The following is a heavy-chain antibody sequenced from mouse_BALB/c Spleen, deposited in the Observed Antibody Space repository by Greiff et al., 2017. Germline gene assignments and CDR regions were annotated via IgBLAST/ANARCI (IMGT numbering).Heavy chain of an antibody. CDR3: ARSRSLDY. CDR2: INPSTGYT. J-gene: IGHJ2*01. Sequence: QVQLQQSGAELAKPGASVKMSCKASGYTFTSYWMHWVKQRPGQGLEWIGYINPSTGYTEYNQKFKDKATLTADKSSSTAYMQLSSLTSEDSAVYYCARSRSLDYWGQGTTLTVSS. V-gene: IGHV1-7*01. CDR1: GYTFTSYW. D-gene: IGHD6-2*01.